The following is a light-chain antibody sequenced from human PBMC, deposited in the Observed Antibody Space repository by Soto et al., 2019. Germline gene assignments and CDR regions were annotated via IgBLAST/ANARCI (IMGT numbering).Light chain of an antibody. J-gene: IGKJ1*01. CDR1: QSVSSN. CDR2: GAS. CDR3: QPYNNWSPWT. V-gene: IGKV3-15*01. Sequence: IVMRHSPATLSVSPGERATLSCRASQSVSSNLAWYQQKPGQAPRLLIYGASTRATGIPARFSGSGSGTEFTLTISSLQSEDFAVYYCQPYNNWSPWTF.